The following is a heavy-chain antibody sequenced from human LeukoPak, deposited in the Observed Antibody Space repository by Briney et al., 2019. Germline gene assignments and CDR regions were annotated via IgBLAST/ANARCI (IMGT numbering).Heavy chain of an antibody. D-gene: IGHD2-21*02. V-gene: IGHV3-23*01. CDR3: AKDIPSYCGGDCYNSFDY. CDR2: ISGSGGST. CDR1: GFTFSTCA. J-gene: IGHJ4*02. Sequence: GGSLRLSCAASGFTFSTCAMSWVRQPPGKGLEWVSGISGSGGSTYYADSVKGRFTISRDNSKNTLYLQMNSLRAEDTAVYYCAKDIPSYCGGDCYNSFDYWGQGTLVTVSS.